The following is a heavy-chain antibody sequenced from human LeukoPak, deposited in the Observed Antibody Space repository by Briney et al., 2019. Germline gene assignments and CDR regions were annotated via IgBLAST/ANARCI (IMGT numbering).Heavy chain of an antibody. Sequence: SGPTLVKPTQTLTLTCTFSGFSLSTSGVGVGWIRQPPGKALEWLVLIYWNDDKRYSPSLKRRLTITKDTSKNQVVLTMTNMDPVDTATHYCAHSKDGRYYYVSSGYGYWGQGTLVTVSS. CDR2: IYWNDDK. V-gene: IGHV2-5*01. CDR3: AHSKDGRYYYVSSGYGY. D-gene: IGHD3-22*01. CDR1: GFSLSTSGVG. J-gene: IGHJ4*02.